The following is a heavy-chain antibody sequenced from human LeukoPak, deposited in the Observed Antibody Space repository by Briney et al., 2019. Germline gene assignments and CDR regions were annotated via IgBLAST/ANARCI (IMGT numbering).Heavy chain of an antibody. V-gene: IGHV3-7*01. CDR1: GFTFSRYW. J-gene: IGHJ4*02. CDR3: ARVGYSFSSVDY. CDR2: IKQDGSEK. Sequence: PGGSLRLSCAASGFTFSRYWMSWVRQAPGKGLEWVANIKQDGSEKYYVDSVKGRFTISRDNAKNSLYLQMNSLRAEDTAGYYCARVGYSFSSVDYWGQGTLVTVSS. D-gene: IGHD6-6*01.